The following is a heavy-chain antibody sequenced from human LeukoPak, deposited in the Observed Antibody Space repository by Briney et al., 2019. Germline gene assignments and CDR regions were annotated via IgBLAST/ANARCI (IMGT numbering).Heavy chain of an antibody. J-gene: IGHJ4*02. CDR1: GFTFRTYW. CDR2: IKQDGSEK. D-gene: IGHD6-13*01. CDR3: ARPRDSGWSKTWDY. V-gene: IGHV3-7*03. Sequence: GGSLRLSCEGSGFTFRTYWMTWVRQAPGKGLEWVANIKQDGSEKYYVESVKGRFTISRDNAQNSLILQMNSLRAEDTAVYYCARPRDSGWSKTWDYWGQGTLVTVSS.